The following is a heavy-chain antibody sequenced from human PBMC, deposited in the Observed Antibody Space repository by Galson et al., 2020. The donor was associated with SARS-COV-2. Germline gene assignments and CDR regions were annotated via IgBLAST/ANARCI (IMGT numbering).Heavy chain of an antibody. V-gene: IGHV4-39*07. CDR3: ARESDVYYDFWSGYIPRPNPYDY. D-gene: IGHD3-3*01. CDR2: IYYSGST. CDR1: GGSISSSSYY. J-gene: IGHJ4*02. Sequence: SETLSLTCTVSGGSISSSSYYWGWIRQPPGKGMEWIGSIYYSGSTYYNPSLQSRVTISVDTSKNQFSLKLSSVTAADTAVYYCARESDVYYDFWSGYIPRPNPYDYWGQGTLVTVSS.